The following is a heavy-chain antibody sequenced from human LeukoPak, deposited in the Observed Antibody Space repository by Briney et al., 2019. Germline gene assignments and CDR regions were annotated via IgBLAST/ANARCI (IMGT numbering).Heavy chain of an antibody. J-gene: IGHJ4*02. D-gene: IGHD6-19*01. CDR2: ISWNSGSI. CDR3: AKDIRGFVAGTSDY. V-gene: IGHV3-9*01. Sequence: GGSLRLSCAASGFTFDDYAMHWVRQAPGKGLEWVSGISWNSGSIGYADSVKGRFTISRDNAKNSLYLQMNSLRAEDTALYYCAKDIRGFVAGTSDYWGQGTLVTVSS. CDR1: GFTFDDYA.